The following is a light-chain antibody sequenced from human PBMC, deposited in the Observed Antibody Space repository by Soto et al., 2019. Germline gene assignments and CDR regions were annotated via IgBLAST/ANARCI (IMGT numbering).Light chain of an antibody. CDR1: QDISNY. Sequence: DIQMTQSPSSLSASVGDRVTITCRASQDISNYLAWYQQKPGKVPKLLIYAASTLQSGVPSRFRGSGSGTDFTLTISSLQPEDVETYYCQKYNSAPRTFGGGTKVEIK. CDR3: QKYNSAPRT. V-gene: IGKV1-27*01. CDR2: AAS. J-gene: IGKJ4*01.